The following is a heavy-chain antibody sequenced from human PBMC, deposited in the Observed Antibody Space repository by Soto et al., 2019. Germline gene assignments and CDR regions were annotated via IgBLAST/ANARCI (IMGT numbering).Heavy chain of an antibody. CDR1: GFTFSSYA. Sequence: PGGSLRLSCAASGFTFSSYAMHCVRQAPGKGLEWVAVISYDGSNKYYADSVKGRFTISRDNSKNTLYLQMNSLRAEDTAVYYCARDSKSGYCISCPTLMDVWGQGTTVTVSS. J-gene: IGHJ6*02. V-gene: IGHV3-30-3*01. CDR2: ISYDGSNK. CDR3: ARDSKSGYCISCPTLMDV. D-gene: IGHD2-2*01.